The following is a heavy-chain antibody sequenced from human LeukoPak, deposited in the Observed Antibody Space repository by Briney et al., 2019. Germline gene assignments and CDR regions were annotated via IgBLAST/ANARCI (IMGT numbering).Heavy chain of an antibody. Sequence: LSLTCAVYGGSFSGYYWSWIRQPPGKGLEWVAVISYDGSNKYYADSVKGRFTISRDNSKNTLYLQMNSLRAEDTAVYYCAKGGGGYSYAYDYWGQGTLVTVSS. J-gene: IGHJ4*02. CDR3: AKGGGGYSYAYDY. CDR2: ISYDGSNK. CDR1: GGSFSGYY. V-gene: IGHV3-30*18. D-gene: IGHD5-18*01.